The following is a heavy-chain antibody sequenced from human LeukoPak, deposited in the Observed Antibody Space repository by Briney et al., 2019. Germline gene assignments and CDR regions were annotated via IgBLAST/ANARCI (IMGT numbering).Heavy chain of an antibody. CDR3: ARDQNNWNERDY. CDR1: GFTFSSYS. CDR2: ISSSSSYI. V-gene: IGHV3-21*01. D-gene: IGHD1-1*01. Sequence: PGGSLRLSCAASGFTFSSYSMNWVRQAPGKGLEWVSSISSSSSYIYYADSVKGRFTISRDNAKNPLYLQMNSLRAEDTAVYYCARDQNNWNERDYWGQGTLVTVSS. J-gene: IGHJ4*02.